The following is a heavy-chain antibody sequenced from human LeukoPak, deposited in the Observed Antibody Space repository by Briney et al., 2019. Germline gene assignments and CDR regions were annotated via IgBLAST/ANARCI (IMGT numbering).Heavy chain of an antibody. V-gene: IGHV3-30-3*01. D-gene: IGHD3-22*01. CDR1: GFTFSSYA. CDR2: ISYDGSNK. CDR3: ARDLYYYDSSGYP. Sequence: PGGALRLSCAASGFTFSSYAMHCVRQAPGKGLEWVAVISYDGSNKYYADSVKARFTISRDNSKNKLYLQLNSLRSEDTAVYYCARDLYYYDSSGYPWGQGTLVTVSS. J-gene: IGHJ4*02.